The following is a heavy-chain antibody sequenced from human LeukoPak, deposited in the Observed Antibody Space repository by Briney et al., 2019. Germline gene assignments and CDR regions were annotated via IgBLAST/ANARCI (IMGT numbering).Heavy chain of an antibody. Sequence: SETLSLTCAVYGGSFSGYYWSWIRQPPGKGLEWIGEINHSGSTNYNPSLKSRVTISVDTSKNQFSLKLSSVTAADTAVYYCCAHRPDSSGKQYYYYYMDVWGKGTTVTVSS. D-gene: IGHD3-22*01. V-gene: IGHV4-34*01. CDR2: INHSGST. CDR1: GGSFSGYY. CDR3: CAHRPDSSGKQYYYYYMDV. J-gene: IGHJ6*03.